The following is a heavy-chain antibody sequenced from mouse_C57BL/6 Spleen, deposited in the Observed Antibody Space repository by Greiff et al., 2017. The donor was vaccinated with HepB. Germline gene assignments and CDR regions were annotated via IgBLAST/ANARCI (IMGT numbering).Heavy chain of an antibody. V-gene: IGHV1-69*01. CDR3: ARGSHYAMDY. J-gene: IGHJ4*01. CDR1: GYTFTSYW. Sequence: VQLQQSGAELVMPGASVKLSCKASGYTFTSYWMHWVKQRPGQGLEWIGEIDPSDSYTNYNQKFKGKSTLTVDKSSSTAYMQRSSLTSEDSAVYYCARGSHYAMDYWGQGTSVTVSS. CDR2: IDPSDSYT.